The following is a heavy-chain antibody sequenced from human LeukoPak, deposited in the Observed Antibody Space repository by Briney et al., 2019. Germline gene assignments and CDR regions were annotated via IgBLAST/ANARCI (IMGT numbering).Heavy chain of an antibody. V-gene: IGHV5-51*01. J-gene: IGHJ6*03. CDR2: IYPGDSDT. CDR1: GYSFTTYW. CDR3: ARAPYSSSSWYYYYYMDV. D-gene: IGHD6-6*01. Sequence: GESLKISCKGSGYSFTTYWIAWVRQMPGKGLEWMGIIYPGDSDTRYSPSFQGQATISADKSISTAYLQWSSLKASDTAMYYCARAPYSSSSWYYYYYMDVWGKGTTVTVSS.